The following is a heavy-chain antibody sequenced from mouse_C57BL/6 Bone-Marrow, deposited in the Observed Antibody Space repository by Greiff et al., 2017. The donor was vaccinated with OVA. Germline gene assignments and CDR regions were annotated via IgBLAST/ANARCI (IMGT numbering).Heavy chain of an antibody. CDR2: IDPSDSYT. J-gene: IGHJ4*01. V-gene: IGHV1-69*01. CDR3: ARWDYLYAMDY. D-gene: IGHD5-5*01. CDR1: GYTFTSYW. Sequence: QVQLQQPGAELVMPGASVKLSCKASGYTFTSYWMHWVKQRPGQGLEWIGEIDPSDSYTNYNQKFKGKSTLTVDKSSSTAYMQLSSLTSEDSAVYYCARWDYLYAMDYWGQGTSVTVSS.